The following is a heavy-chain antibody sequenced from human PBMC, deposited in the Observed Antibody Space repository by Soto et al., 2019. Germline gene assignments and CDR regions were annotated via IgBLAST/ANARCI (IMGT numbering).Heavy chain of an antibody. CDR2: MTRDGSTT. J-gene: IGHJ6*03. V-gene: IGHV3-74*01. CDR1: GFTFSPYW. CDR3: TRDRNYYYMDV. Sequence: GGSLRLSWAASGFTFSPYWMHWVRQAPGKGLMWVSRMTRDGSTTYADSVKGRFTISRDNAKNTLYLQMNSLRVDDTAVYYCTRDRNYYYMDVWGKGTTVTVSS.